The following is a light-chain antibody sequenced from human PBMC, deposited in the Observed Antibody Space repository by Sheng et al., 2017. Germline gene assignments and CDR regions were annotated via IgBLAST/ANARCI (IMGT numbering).Light chain of an antibody. Sequence: DIQMSQSPSSVSASVGDRVTITCRASQSISSYLNWYQQKPGKAPKLLIYAASSLQSGVPSRFSGSGSGTDFTLTISSLQPEDFATYYCQRLDNFPLTFGPGTKVDIK. V-gene: IGKV1-39*01. J-gene: IGKJ3*01. CDR2: AAS. CDR1: QSISSY. CDR3: QRLDNFPLT.